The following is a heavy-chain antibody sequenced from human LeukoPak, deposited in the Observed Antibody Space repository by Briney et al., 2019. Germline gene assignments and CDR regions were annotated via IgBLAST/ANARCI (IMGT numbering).Heavy chain of an antibody. Sequence: PGGSLRLSCAASGFTFDDYAMHWVRQAPGKGLEWVSGISWNSGSIGYADSVKGRFTISRDNAKNSLYLQMNSLKAEDTALYYCVRKNSIAAAGPFDYWGQGTLVTVSS. D-gene: IGHD6-13*01. CDR2: ISWNSGSI. CDR3: VRKNSIAAAGPFDY. CDR1: GFTFDDYA. V-gene: IGHV3-9*01. J-gene: IGHJ4*02.